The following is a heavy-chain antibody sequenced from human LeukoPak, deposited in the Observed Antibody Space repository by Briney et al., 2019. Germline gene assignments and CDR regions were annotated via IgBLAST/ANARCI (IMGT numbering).Heavy chain of an antibody. J-gene: IGHJ6*02. CDR1: GGSISSYY. CDR3: AKSNGGVSYYYYGMDV. Sequence: PSETLSLTCTVSGGSISSYYWSWIRQPAGKGLEWIGRIYTSGSPNYNPSLKSRVTMSVDTSKNQFSLKLSSVTAADTAVYYCAKSNGGVSYYYYGMDVWGQGTTVTVSS. D-gene: IGHD3-16*01. CDR2: IYTSGSP. V-gene: IGHV4-4*07.